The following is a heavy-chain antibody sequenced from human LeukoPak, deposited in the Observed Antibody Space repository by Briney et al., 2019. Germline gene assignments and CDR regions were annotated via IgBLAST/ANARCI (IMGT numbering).Heavy chain of an antibody. J-gene: IGHJ4*02. V-gene: IGHV4-30-4*01. CDR3: ARTANVDTAMVDY. CDR2: IYYSGST. Sequence: SETLSLTCTVSGGSISSGDYYWSWIRQPPGKGLEWIGYIYYSGSTYYNPPLKSRVTISVDTSKNQFSLKLSSVTAADTAVYYCARTANVDTAMVDYWGQGTLVTVSS. D-gene: IGHD5-18*01. CDR1: GGSISSGDYY.